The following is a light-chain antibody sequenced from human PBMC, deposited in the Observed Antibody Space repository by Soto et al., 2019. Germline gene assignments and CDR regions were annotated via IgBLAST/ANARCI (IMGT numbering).Light chain of an antibody. CDR3: QYNTYST. CDR1: QSVRNY. V-gene: IGKV1-39*01. Sequence: DIKMSQSPSSLSASVGDSVTITCRASQSVRNYLNWYQHKPGKAPKLLIYGASRLQTGVPSRFSGSGSGTDFTLTVSSLQPEDFATYCQQYNTYSTFGQGTRLEIK. CDR2: GAS. J-gene: IGKJ5*01.